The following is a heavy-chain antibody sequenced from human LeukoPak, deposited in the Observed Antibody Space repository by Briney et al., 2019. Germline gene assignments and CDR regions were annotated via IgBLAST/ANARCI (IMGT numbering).Heavy chain of an antibody. J-gene: IGHJ4*02. Sequence: GGSLRLSCADSGFTFNRYWMGWVRQTPGKGLEWVANIKHDGSEKYYVDSVEGRFTISRDNAKNSLFLQMNSLRAEDTAVYYCARDSGHTGYDLLDYWGQGTLVTVSS. CDR2: IKHDGSEK. CDR3: ARDSGHTGYDLLDY. CDR1: GFTFNRYW. V-gene: IGHV3-7*01. D-gene: IGHD5-12*01.